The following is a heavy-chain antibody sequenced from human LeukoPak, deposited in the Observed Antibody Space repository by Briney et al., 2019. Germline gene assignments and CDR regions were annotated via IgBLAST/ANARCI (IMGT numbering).Heavy chain of an antibody. CDR1: GYSINNGYY. J-gene: IGHJ4*02. CDR2: IHHSGST. CDR3: ARYGHEFES. Sequence: PSETLSLTCAVSGYSINNGYYWVWIRQPPGKGLECIGSIHHSGSTYYNPSLKSRVTISVDTSKNQFSLKLTSVTAADTAVYYCARYGHEFESWGQGTLVTVSS. V-gene: IGHV4-38-2*01. D-gene: IGHD4-17*01.